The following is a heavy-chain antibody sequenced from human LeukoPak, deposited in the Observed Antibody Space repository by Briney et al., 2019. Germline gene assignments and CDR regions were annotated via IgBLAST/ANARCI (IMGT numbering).Heavy chain of an antibody. CDR2: INPDSDNT. CDR3: ARDRGYSGYDPLDY. J-gene: IGHJ4*02. V-gene: IGHV1-2*04. D-gene: IGHD5-12*01. CDR1: GYTFTSYG. Sequence: ASVKVSCKASGYTFTSYGISWVRQAPGQGLEWMGWINPDSDNTKYAQKFQDWVTMTRDTSVSTAYMELSRLGPDDTAVYYCARDRGYSGYDPLDYWGQGTLVTVSS.